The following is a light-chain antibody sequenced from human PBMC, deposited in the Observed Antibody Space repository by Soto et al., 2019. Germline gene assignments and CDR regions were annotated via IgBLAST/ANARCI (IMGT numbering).Light chain of an antibody. CDR1: QSISSY. Sequence: DIQMTQSPSSLSASVGDTVTITCRASQSISSYLNWYQHKPGKAPKLLIYAASSLQSGVPSRFSGSGSGTDFTLTISSLRPEDIATYFCQHSYSSPPWTFGQGTKV. CDR2: AAS. V-gene: IGKV1-39*01. J-gene: IGKJ1*01. CDR3: QHSYSSPPWT.